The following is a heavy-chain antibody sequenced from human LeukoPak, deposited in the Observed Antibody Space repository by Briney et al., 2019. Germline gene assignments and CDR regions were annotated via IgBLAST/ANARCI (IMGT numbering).Heavy chain of an antibody. V-gene: IGHV3-48*01. CDR1: AFTFSDYS. CDR3: ARDRLTSGSCFIDY. J-gene: IGHJ4*02. D-gene: IGHD1-26*01. CDR2: ISGRSSTI. Sequence: GGSLRLSCAASAFTFSDYSMNWVRQAPGKGLEWISYISGRSSTIYYADSVRGRFTISRDNAKNSMYLQMDSLSAEDTAVYYCARDRLTSGSCFIDYWRQRTLVTVSS.